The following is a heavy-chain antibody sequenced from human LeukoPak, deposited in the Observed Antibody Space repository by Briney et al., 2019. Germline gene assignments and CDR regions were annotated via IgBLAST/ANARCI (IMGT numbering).Heavy chain of an antibody. CDR1: GFTFSNYW. Sequence: GGSLRLSCAASGFTFSNYWMRWVRQAPGKGLEWVANIKQDGSQKNYMDSVRGRFTVSRDNAGNSLFLEMHNLRVEDTAVYYCAREGTPYSSDYWGQGTLVIVSS. CDR3: AREGTPYSSDY. CDR2: IKQDGSQK. D-gene: IGHD6-13*01. V-gene: IGHV3-7*01. J-gene: IGHJ4*02.